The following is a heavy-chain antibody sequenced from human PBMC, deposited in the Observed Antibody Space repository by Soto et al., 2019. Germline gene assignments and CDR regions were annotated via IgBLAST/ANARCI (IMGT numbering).Heavy chain of an antibody. J-gene: IGHJ6*02. V-gene: IGHV3-30*18. D-gene: IGHD6-13*01. CDR1: GFTFSSYG. Sequence: QVQLVESGGGVVQLGRSLRLSCAASGFTFSSYGMHWVRQAPGKGLEGVAVISYDGSNKYYADSVKGRFTISRDNSKNTLYLQMNSLRAEDTAVYYCAKDLEQQLVRDYYYYYGMDVWGQGTTVTVSS. CDR3: AKDLEQQLVRDYYYYYGMDV. CDR2: ISYDGSNK.